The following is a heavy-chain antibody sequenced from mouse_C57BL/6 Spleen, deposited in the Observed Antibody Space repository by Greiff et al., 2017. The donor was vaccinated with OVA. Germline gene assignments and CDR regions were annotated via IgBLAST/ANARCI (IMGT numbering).Heavy chain of an antibody. Sequence: LQQSGAELVRPGSSVKLSCKASYFAFMASAMHWVKQRPGHGLEWIGSFTMYSDATEYSENFKGKATLTANTSSSTAYMELSSLTSEDSAVYYCAREDGYWGTGTTVTVSS. CDR1: YFAFMASA. V-gene: IGHV1-49*01. J-gene: IGHJ1*03. CDR3: AREDGY. CDR2: FTMYSDAT. D-gene: IGHD1-1*01.